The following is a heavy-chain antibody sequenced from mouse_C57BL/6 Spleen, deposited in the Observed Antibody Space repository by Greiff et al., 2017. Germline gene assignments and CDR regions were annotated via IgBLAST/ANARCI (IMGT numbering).Heavy chain of an antibody. CDR3: ARSNYYGSSYPFDY. J-gene: IGHJ2*01. CDR2: IDPSDSYT. V-gene: IGHV1-69*01. CDR1: GYTFTSYW. Sequence: QVQLQQPGAELVMPGASVKLSCKASGYTFTSYWMHWVKQRPGQGLEWIGEIDPSDSYTKYNQKFKGKSTLTVDKSSSTAYMQLSSLTSEDSAVYYCARSNYYGSSYPFDYWGQGTTLTVSS. D-gene: IGHD1-1*01.